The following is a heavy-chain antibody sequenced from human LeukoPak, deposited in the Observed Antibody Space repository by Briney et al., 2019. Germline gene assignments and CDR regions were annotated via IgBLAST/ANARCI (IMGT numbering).Heavy chain of an antibody. Sequence: GGSLRLSCAASGFTFRDYTMNWVRQAPGKGLVWVSRINSDGSSTSYADSVKGRFTISRDNAKNTLYLQMNSLRAEDTAVYYCAYSSSWYLFDYWGQGTLVTVSS. D-gene: IGHD6-13*01. CDR1: GFTFRDYT. J-gene: IGHJ4*02. V-gene: IGHV3-74*01. CDR2: INSDGSST. CDR3: AYSSSWYLFDY.